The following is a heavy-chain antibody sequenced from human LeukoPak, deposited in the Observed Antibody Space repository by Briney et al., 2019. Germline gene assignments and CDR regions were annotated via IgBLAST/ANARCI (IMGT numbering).Heavy chain of an antibody. J-gene: IGHJ4*02. V-gene: IGHV4-59*01. D-gene: IGHD6-19*01. CDR3: ARGIGYSSGWYWYYFDY. CDR2: IYYSGST. CDR1: GGSISSYY. Sequence: SETLSLTCTVSGGSISSYYWSWIRQPPGKGLEWIGYIYYSGSTSYNPSLKSRVTISVDTSKNQFSLKLSSVTAADTAVYYCARGIGYSSGWYWYYFDYWGQGTLVTVSS.